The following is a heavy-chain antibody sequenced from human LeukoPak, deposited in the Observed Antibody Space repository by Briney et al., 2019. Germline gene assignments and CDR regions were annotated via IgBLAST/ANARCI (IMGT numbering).Heavy chain of an antibody. CDR1: RFTFSSYG. J-gene: IGHJ4*02. Sequence: GGSLRLSCAVSRFTFSSYGMHGVRQAPGKGMERLVVISYDGSNKYYAHSVKGRFTISQDNSKNTLYLQMNSLRAEDTAVYYCAKIGSSGSAFDYWGQGTLVTVSS. CDR3: AKIGSSGSAFDY. CDR2: ISYDGSNK. V-gene: IGHV3-30*18. D-gene: IGHD6-19*01.